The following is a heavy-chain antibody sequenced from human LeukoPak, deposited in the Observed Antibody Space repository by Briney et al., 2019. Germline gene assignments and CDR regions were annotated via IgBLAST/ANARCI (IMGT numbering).Heavy chain of an antibody. CDR3: ARDRNHAFDF. J-gene: IGHJ3*01. CDR2: ISANSGNT. CDR1: GYTFTING. Sequence: GASVKVSCKASGYTFTINGISWVRQAPGQGLKWMGWISANSGNTKYAQRLQGRVTMTTDTSTTTAYMELRRLRSDDTAVYYCARDRNHAFDFWGQGTMVTVSS. V-gene: IGHV1-18*01.